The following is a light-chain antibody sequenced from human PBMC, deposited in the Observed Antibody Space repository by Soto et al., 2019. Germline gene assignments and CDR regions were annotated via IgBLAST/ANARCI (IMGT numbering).Light chain of an antibody. CDR3: AAWDDSLSGPWV. CDR2: GVN. Sequence: QSALTQPASVSGSPGQSITVSCTGSSSDFGDDKYVSWYQQQPGKGPNLLIYGVNSRPSGISNRFSGSKSGNTASLTISGLQVEDEAEYYCAAWDDSLSGPWVFGGGTKLTVL. CDR1: SSDFGDDKY. J-gene: IGLJ3*02. V-gene: IGLV2-14*01.